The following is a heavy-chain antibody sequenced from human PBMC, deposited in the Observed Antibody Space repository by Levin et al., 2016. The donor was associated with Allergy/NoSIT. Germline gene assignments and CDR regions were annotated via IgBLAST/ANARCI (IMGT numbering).Heavy chain of an antibody. Sequence: GSLRLSCAAAEFPFSTYGMHWVRQAPGKGLEWVAVIWSAGSHKYYADSVKGRFTISRDNSKNTLYLQMNSLRAEDTAVYYCARGKTGWVRGIVYYYYGMDVWGQGTTVTVSS. CDR1: EFPFSTYG. CDR3: ARGKTGWVRGIVYYYYGMDV. CDR2: IWSAGSHK. J-gene: IGHJ6*02. D-gene: IGHD3-10*01. V-gene: IGHV3-33*01.